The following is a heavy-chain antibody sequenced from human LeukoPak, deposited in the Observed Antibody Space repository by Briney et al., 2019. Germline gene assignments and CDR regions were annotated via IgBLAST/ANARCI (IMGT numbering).Heavy chain of an antibody. D-gene: IGHD6-19*01. Sequence: PGGSLRLSCAASGFTFSDYNMGWMRQAPGKGLGWVSYTRNSDNNMLYADSVKGPFTISRVNAKYSVYLQTNSLRAEDTAVYYCARRIAGDGSHAFDIWSQGTMVTVS. V-gene: IGHV3-11*01. J-gene: IGHJ3*02. CDR3: ARRIAGDGSHAFDI. CDR2: TRNSDNNM. CDR1: GFTFSDYN.